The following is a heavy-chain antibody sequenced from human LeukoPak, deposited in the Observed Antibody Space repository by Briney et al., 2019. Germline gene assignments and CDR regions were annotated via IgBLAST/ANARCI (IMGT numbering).Heavy chain of an antibody. CDR2: IYTSGST. J-gene: IGHJ5*02. D-gene: IGHD2-2*01. V-gene: IGHV4-61*02. CDR3: ARHPRVRFVVVPAAMGQGWFDP. CDR1: GGSISSGSYY. Sequence: SQTLSLTCTVSGGSISSGSYYWSWIRQPAGKGLEWIGRIYTSGSTNYNPSLKSRVTISVDTSKNQFSLKLSSVTAADTAVYYCARHPRVRFVVVPAAMGQGWFDPWGQGTLVTVSS.